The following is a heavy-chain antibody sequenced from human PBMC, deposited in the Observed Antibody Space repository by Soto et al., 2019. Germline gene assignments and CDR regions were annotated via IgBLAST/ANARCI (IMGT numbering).Heavy chain of an antibody. CDR1: GFTFSSYS. CDR3: ERECGGDCAYYFDY. D-gene: IGHD2-21*02. Sequence: ESGGGLVKPGGSLRLSCAASGFTFSSYSMNWVRQAPGKGLEWVSSISSSSSYIYYADSVKGRFTISRDNAKNSLYLQMNCLRAEDTAVYYCERECGGDCAYYFDYWGQGPLVTVSS. J-gene: IGHJ4*02. V-gene: IGHV3-21*01. CDR2: ISSSSSYI.